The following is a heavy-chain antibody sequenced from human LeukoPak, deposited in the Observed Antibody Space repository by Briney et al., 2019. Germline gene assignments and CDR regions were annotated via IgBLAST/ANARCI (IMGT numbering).Heavy chain of an antibody. CDR2: ISSSGNTI. Sequence: GGSLRLSCAASGFTFSSYEMNWVRQAPGKGLEWVSYISSSGNTIYYANSVKGRFIISRDNAKSSLYLQMNSLRAEDTAIYYCARDPTTLTTFALGYFDYWGQGALVTVSS. J-gene: IGHJ4*02. CDR1: GFTFSSYE. CDR3: ARDPTTLTTFALGYFDY. D-gene: IGHD4-11*01. V-gene: IGHV3-48*03.